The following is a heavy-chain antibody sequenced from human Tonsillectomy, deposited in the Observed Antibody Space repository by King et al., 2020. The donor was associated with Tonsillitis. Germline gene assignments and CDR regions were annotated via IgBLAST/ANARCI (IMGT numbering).Heavy chain of an antibody. J-gene: IGHJ6*03. CDR1: GGSISSNY. V-gene: IGHV4-59*01. D-gene: IGHD4-11*01. CDR3: ARESRDYTNYGQYYYYMDV. Sequence: QLQESGPGLVKPSETLSLTCTVSGGSISSNYWNWVRQPPGKGLEWIGYIYYSGAINYNPSLESRFTISLDTSKNQFSLNLTSVTAADTAVYSLARESRDYTNYGQYYYYMDVWGKGTTVTVSS. CDR2: IYYSGAI.